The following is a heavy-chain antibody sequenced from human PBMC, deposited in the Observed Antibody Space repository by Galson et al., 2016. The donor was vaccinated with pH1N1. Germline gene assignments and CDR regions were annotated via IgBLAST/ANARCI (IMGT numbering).Heavy chain of an antibody. Sequence: SLRLSCAASGFIFSDYWMSWVRQAPGKGLEWVAKINQDGSRKYYVDSMKGRCTISRDNAENSLSLQMNSLRVEDTALYYCATEDYQTSLYWGQGILVTVSS. V-gene: IGHV3-7*01. CDR2: INQDGSRK. D-gene: IGHD2-2*01. CDR3: ATEDYQTSLY. CDR1: GFIFSDYW. J-gene: IGHJ4*02.